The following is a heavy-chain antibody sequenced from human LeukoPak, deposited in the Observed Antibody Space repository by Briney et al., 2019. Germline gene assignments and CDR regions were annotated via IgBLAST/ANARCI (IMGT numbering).Heavy chain of an antibody. CDR2: INHSGST. D-gene: IGHD5-18*01. Sequence: PSETLSLTCAVYGGSFSGYYWSWIRQPPGKGLEWIGEINHSGSTNYNPSLKSRVTISVDTSKNQFSLKLSSVTAADTAVYYCARGHRWGRGEYSYGYYYYYMDVWGKGTTVTVSS. V-gene: IGHV4-34*01. CDR3: ARGHRWGRGEYSYGYYYYYMDV. CDR1: GGSFSGYY. J-gene: IGHJ6*03.